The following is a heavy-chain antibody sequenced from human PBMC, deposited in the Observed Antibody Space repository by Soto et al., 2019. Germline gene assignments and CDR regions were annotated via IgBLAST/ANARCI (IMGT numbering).Heavy chain of an antibody. CDR1: GRSMSSNY. Sequence: PXETLSLTCSVSGRSMSSNYWSGIRQSPDKGLEWLGYVFYGGTDYNPSLGGRVSMSVETSKSQFSLKLTSVTVADTAVYHCASYRGALYFESWGPGILVTVSS. J-gene: IGHJ4*02. CDR2: VFYGGT. CDR3: ASYRGALYFES. V-gene: IGHV4-59*01. D-gene: IGHD3-16*01.